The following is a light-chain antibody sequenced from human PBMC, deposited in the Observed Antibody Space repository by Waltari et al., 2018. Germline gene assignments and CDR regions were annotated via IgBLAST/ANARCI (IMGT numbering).Light chain of an antibody. Sequence: EIVLTQSPATLSLSPGERATLSCRASQTVTGYLAWYQQKPGQAPRLLIYNASNRANGIPARFSGSGSGTDFTLTISSLEPEDFAVYYCQQRSDWQFGQGTKVEIK. V-gene: IGKV3-11*01. CDR2: NAS. J-gene: IGKJ1*01. CDR3: QQRSDWQ. CDR1: QTVTGY.